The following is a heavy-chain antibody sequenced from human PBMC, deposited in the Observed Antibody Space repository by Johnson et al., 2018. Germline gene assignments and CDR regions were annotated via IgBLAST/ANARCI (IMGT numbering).Heavy chain of an antibody. CDR1: GFKFDAYA. CDR3: AKALGPPAAGPYYFDI. J-gene: IGHJ4*02. D-gene: IGHD6-13*01. Sequence: EVQLVESGGGLVQPGRSLRLSCEAFGFKFDAYAMHWVRQAPGKGLVWVSGISWNSVFIAYAVSVKGRYTISRDNAKNSLYLQRNNLGVEDTALYYCAKALGPPAAGPYYFDIWGQGTLVSVSS. CDR2: ISWNSVFI. V-gene: IGHV3-9*01.